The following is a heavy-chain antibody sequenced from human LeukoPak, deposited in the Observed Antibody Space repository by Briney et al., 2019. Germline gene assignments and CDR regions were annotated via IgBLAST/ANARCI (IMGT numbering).Heavy chain of an antibody. Sequence: SETLSLTCTVSGGSISSYYWSWIRQPPGKGLEWIGYIYCSGSTNYNPSLKSRVTISVDTSKNQFSLKLTSVTAADTAVYYCARRRYDASGYYPSRGRYFDYWGQGTLATVSS. V-gene: IGHV4-59*12. J-gene: IGHJ4*02. CDR2: IYCSGST. D-gene: IGHD3-22*01. CDR1: GGSISSYY. CDR3: ARRRYDASGYYPSRGRYFDY.